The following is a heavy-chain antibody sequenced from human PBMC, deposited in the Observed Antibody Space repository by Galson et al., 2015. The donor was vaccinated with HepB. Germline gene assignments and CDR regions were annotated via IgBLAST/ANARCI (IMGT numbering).Heavy chain of an antibody. CDR3: ARDPFCGSDGHGTTFYSSYGMDV. CDR1: GFKFNNYW. J-gene: IGHJ6*02. D-gene: IGHD2-21*02. V-gene: IGHV3-7*01. Sequence: SLRLSCAASGFKFNNYWMNWVRQAPGKGLEWVANIKRDGSEIFYVDSVKGRFTISRDNARNSLYLQMHSLKAEDTAVYYCARDPFCGSDGHGTTFYSSYGMDVWGQGTTVTVSS. CDR2: IKRDGSEI.